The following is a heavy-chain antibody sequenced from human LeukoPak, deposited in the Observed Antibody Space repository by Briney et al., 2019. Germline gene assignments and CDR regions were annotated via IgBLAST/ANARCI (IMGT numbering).Heavy chain of an antibody. Sequence: GGSLRLSCAASGFTFSTFAMIWVRQPPGKGLEWVANIKQDGSEKYYVDSVKGRFTISRDNAKNSLYLQMNSLRAEDTAVYYCARALLQPAAAGYRNWFDPWGQGTLVTVSS. V-gene: IGHV3-7*01. D-gene: IGHD6-13*01. CDR1: GFTFSTFA. CDR2: IKQDGSEK. CDR3: ARALLQPAAAGYRNWFDP. J-gene: IGHJ5*02.